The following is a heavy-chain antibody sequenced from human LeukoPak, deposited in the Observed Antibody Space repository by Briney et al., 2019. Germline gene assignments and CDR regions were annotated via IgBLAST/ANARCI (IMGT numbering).Heavy chain of an antibody. CDR2: INSDGSST. D-gene: IGHD3-16*02. CDR1: GFTFSSYW. J-gene: IGHJ3*02. V-gene: IGHV3-74*01. CDR3: ARELRRIGAFDI. Sequence: PGGSLRLSCAASGFTFSSYWMHWVRQAPGKGLVWVSRINSDGSSTSYADSVKGRFTIPRDNAKNTLYLQMNSLRAEDTAVYYCARELRRIGAFDIWGQGTMVTVSS.